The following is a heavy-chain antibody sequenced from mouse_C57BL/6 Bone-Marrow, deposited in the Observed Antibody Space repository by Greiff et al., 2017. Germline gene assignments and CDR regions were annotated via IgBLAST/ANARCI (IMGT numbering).Heavy chain of an antibody. J-gene: IGHJ1*03. D-gene: IGHD1-1*01. CDR2: ISGGGGNT. CDR1: GFTFSSYT. V-gene: IGHV5-9*01. CDR3: SRQVTTVLATKYFDV. Sequence: EVQRVESGGGLVKPGGSLKLSCAASGFTFSSYTMSWVRQTPEKRLQWVAAISGGGGNTSYPDSVKGRFTIYRDNDKNILYLQMSSLRSEDTALYYCSRQVTTVLATKYFDVWGTGTTVTVSS.